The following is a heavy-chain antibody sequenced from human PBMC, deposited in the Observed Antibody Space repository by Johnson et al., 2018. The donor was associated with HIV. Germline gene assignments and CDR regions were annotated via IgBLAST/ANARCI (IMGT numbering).Heavy chain of an antibody. CDR3: AKVDCGGDTCAGYDPFDL. D-gene: IGHD2-21*01. J-gene: IGHJ3*01. Sequence: MLLVESGGGVVQPGRSLRLSCAASGFAFRTYWMVWVRHVPGKRPVWVARIYNDGSRTTYADSVRGRFTISRDNAKYTVDLQMNSLRVEDTAVYYCAKVDCGGDTCAGYDPFDLWGQGTLVTVSS. CDR2: IYNDGSRT. CDR1: GFAFRTYW. V-gene: IGHV3-74*03.